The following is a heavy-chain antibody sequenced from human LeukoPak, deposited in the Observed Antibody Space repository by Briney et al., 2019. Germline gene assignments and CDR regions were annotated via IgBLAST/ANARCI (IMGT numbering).Heavy chain of an antibody. J-gene: IGHJ5*02. V-gene: IGHV4-38-2*02. CDR1: GYSISSGYY. D-gene: IGHD4-17*01. CDR3: AREERESAVTTHNWFDP. Sequence: SETLSLTCTVSGYSISSGYYWGWIRQPPGKGLEWIGSIYYSGSTYYNPSLKSRVTISVDTSKNQFSLKLSSVTAADTAVYYCAREERESAVTTHNWFDPWGQGTLVTVSS. CDR2: IYYSGST.